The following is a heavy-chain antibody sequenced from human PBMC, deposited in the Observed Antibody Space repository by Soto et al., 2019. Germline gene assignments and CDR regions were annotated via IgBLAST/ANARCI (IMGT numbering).Heavy chain of an antibody. Sequence: QVQLVESGGGVVQPGRSLRLSCAASGFTFSSYGMHWVRQAPGKGLEWVAVIWYDGSNKYYAESVKGRFTISRDNSKNTLYLQMNSLRAEDTAVYYCARDGVEGATKYYFDYWGQGTLVTVSS. CDR1: GFTFSSYG. D-gene: IGHD1-26*01. J-gene: IGHJ4*02. CDR2: IWYDGSNK. CDR3: ARDGVEGATKYYFDY. V-gene: IGHV3-33*01.